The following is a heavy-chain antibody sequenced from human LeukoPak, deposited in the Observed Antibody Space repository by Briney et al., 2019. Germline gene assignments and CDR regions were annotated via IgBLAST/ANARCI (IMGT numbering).Heavy chain of an antibody. CDR2: INHSGST. V-gene: IGHV4-34*01. J-gene: IGHJ4*02. CDR1: GGSFSGYY. Sequence: PSETLSHTCAVYGGSFSGYYWSWIRPPPGKGLEWIWEINHSGSTNYNPSLKSRVTISVDTSKNQFSLKLSSVTAADTAVYYCARRSYYDFWSGYSDGFDYWGQGTLVTVSS. CDR3: ARRSYYDFWSGYSDGFDY. D-gene: IGHD3-3*01.